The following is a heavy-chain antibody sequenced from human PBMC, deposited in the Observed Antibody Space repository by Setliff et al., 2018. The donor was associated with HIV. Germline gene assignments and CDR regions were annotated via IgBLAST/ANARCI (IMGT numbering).Heavy chain of an antibody. Sequence: ASVKVSCKASGYTFTSYGISWVRQAPGQGLEWMGWISAYSGNTNYAQKLQGRVTMTTDTSTSTAYMELRSLRSEDTAVYYCARVDSGSYRFGYWGQGTLVTVSS. V-gene: IGHV1-18*01. D-gene: IGHD1-26*01. CDR1: GYTFTSYG. CDR3: ARVDSGSYRFGY. J-gene: IGHJ4*02. CDR2: ISAYSGNT.